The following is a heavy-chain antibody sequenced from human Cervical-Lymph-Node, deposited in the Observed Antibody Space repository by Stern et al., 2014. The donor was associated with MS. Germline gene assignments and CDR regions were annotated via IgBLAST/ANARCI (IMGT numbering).Heavy chain of an antibody. CDR3: ARVPLELRQLYYYGMDV. V-gene: IGHV1-69*17. Sequence: QVQLVQSGAEVKKPGSSVKVSCKASGGTFSSYAISWVRQAPGQGLEWMGGIIPIFGIANNSQKFQGRATINADKSTHTAHIKISSLRSEDTVVYYCARVPLELRQLYYYGMDVWGQGTTVTVSS. J-gene: IGHJ6*02. D-gene: IGHD1-7*01. CDR2: IIPIFGIA. CDR1: GGTFSSYA.